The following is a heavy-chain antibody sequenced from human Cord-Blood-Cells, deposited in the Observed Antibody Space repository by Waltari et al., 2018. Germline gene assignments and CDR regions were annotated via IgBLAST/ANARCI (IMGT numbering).Heavy chain of an antibody. CDR2: INHSGST. CDR3: ARTVYSGSSFDY. V-gene: IGHV4-34*01. J-gene: IGHJ4*02. Sequence: QVQLQQLGAGLFKPSETLSLTCAVYGGSFIGSYWSWIRQPAGKGLEWIGEINHSGSTNYNPSLKSRVTISVDTSKNQFSLKLSSVTAADTAVYYCARTVYSGSSFDYWGQGTLVTVSS. CDR1: GGSFIGSY. D-gene: IGHD1-26*01.